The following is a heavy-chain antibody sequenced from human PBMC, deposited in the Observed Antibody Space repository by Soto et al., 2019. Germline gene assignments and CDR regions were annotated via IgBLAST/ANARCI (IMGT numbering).Heavy chain of an antibody. D-gene: IGHD3-22*01. Sequence: SVKVSGKASGGTFSSYAISWVRQAPGQGLEWMGGIIPIFGTANYAQKFQGRVTITADESTSTAYMELSSLRSEDTAVYYCARDRAHYYDSSGRFDPWGQGTLVTVS. V-gene: IGHV1-69*13. CDR2: IIPIFGTA. CDR1: GGTFSSYA. J-gene: IGHJ5*02. CDR3: ARDRAHYYDSSGRFDP.